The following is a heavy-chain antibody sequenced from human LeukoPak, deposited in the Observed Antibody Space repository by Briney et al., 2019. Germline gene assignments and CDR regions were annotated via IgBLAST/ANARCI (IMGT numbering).Heavy chain of an antibody. V-gene: IGHV3-66*01. CDR2: IFAGGST. Sequence: GGSLRFSCATSGFTVSSNYMSWVRQAPGKGLEWVSVIFAGGSTYYADSVKGRFTISRDNSKNTLYLQMNSLRAEDTAVYYCARDRGGIDYWGQGTLVTVSS. D-gene: IGHD3-10*01. J-gene: IGHJ4*02. CDR3: ARDRGGIDY. CDR1: GFTVSSNY.